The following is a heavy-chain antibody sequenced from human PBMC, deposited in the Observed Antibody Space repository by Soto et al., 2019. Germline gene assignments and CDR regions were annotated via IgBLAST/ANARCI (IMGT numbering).Heavy chain of an antibody. V-gene: IGHV3-23*01. D-gene: IGHD3-3*01. CDR2: VSKSGDST. CDR1: GFTFSSYA. J-gene: IGHJ4*02. CDR3: AKDTYDFALDS. Sequence: EVQLLESGGGLVQPGGSLRLSCAASGFTFSSYAMSWVRQAPGKGLEWVSGVSKSGDSTHYADSVKGRFTISRDNSKNTLYLQMNSLRAEDTAVYYCAKDTYDFALDSWGQGTLVTVSS.